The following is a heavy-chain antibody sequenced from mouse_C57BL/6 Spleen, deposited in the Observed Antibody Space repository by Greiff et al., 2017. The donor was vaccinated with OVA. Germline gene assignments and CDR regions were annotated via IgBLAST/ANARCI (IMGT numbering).Heavy chain of an antibody. CDR1: GYTFTSYW. CDR2: IDPSDSYT. J-gene: IGHJ2*01. V-gene: IGHV1-69*01. D-gene: IGHD1-1*01. Sequence: QVQLQQPGAELVMPGASVKLSCKASGYTFTSYWMHWVKQRPGQGLEWIGEIDPSDSYTNYNQKFKGKSTLTVDKSSSTAYMQLSSLTSEDSAVYYCARWGYGSSYPLDYWGQGTTLTVSS. CDR3: ARWGYGSSYPLDY.